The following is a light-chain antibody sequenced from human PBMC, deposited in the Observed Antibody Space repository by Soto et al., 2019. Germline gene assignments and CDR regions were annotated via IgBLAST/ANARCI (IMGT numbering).Light chain of an antibody. J-gene: IGKJ1*01. CDR3: QKCGSSPWT. V-gene: IGKV3-20*01. CDR1: QSVSSYY. Sequence: ELVLTQSPGTLSLSPGERSTLSCRASQSVSSYYLAWYQQKPGQAPRLLIYAASSRATGIPDRFSGGGSGTDFTLTISRLEPEEFAVYYCQKCGSSPWTFGKGTKVDIK. CDR2: AAS.